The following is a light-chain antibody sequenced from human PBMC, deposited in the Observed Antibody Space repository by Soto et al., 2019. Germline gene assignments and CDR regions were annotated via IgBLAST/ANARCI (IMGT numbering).Light chain of an antibody. J-gene: IGKJ1*01. CDR2: GAS. Sequence: EIVLTQSPGTLSLSPGERATLSCRASQSVSSNYLAWYQQKPGQAPRPLIYGASSRATGIPDRFSGSGAGTDVTLTMSRLESEDFAVYYWQQYGSSPWTFGQGTKVEIK. V-gene: IGKV3-20*01. CDR1: QSVSSNY. CDR3: QQYGSSPWT.